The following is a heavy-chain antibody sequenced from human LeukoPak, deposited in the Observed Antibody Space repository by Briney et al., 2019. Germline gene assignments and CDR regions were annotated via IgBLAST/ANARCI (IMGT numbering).Heavy chain of an antibody. V-gene: IGHV3-48*03. CDR1: GFIFSSYE. CDR2: ISSSGSIT. CDR3: ARIAVTGMWYFDY. J-gene: IGHJ4*02. Sequence: GGPLRLSCAASGFIFSSYEMKWVRQAPGKGLEGVSYISSSGSITYYADSVKGRFTISRDNAKKSLYLQMNSLRAEDTAVYYCARIAVTGMWYFDYWGQGTQVTVSS. D-gene: IGHD6-19*01.